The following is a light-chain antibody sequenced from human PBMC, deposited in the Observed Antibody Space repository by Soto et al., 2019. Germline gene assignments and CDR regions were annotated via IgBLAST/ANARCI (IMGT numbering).Light chain of an antibody. CDR2: GAS. Sequence: EIVLTQSPGTLSLSPGERATLSCRDSQRVSSSYLAWYQQKPGQAPRLLIYGASSRATGIPERFSGSGSGADFTLTISRLEPEDFAVYYCQQYGSSPPTFGQGTK. V-gene: IGKV3-20*01. CDR1: QRVSSSY. CDR3: QQYGSSPPT. J-gene: IGKJ2*01.